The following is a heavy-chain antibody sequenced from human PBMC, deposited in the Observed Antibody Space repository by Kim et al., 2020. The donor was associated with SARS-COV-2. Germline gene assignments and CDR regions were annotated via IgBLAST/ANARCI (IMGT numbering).Heavy chain of an antibody. CDR1: RFSLSDHY. CDR2: SGNKASSHTT. J-gene: IGHJ3*02. V-gene: IGHV3-72*01. CDR3: CRGYSGGPIYAFDI. Sequence: GGSLRLSCVTSRFSLSDHYIDWVRQGPGKGLEWVGRSGNKASSHTTEYAASVKDRFTISRDDSKNSLYLQMNSLKTADTAVYYCCRGYSGGPIYAFDIWGQGTGVTVSS. D-gene: IGHD6-19*01.